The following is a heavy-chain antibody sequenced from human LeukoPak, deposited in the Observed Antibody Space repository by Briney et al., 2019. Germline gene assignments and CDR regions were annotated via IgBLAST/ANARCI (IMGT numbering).Heavy chain of an antibody. Sequence: GGSLRLSCAASGFTFSSYAMSWVRQAPGKGLEWVSAISGSGGSTYYADSVKGRFTIFRDNSKNTLYLQMNSLRAEDTAVYYCTLLVVITGTDYWGQGTLVTVSS. CDR1: GFTFSSYA. V-gene: IGHV3-23*01. CDR3: TLLVVITGTDY. J-gene: IGHJ4*02. D-gene: IGHD3-22*01. CDR2: ISGSGGST.